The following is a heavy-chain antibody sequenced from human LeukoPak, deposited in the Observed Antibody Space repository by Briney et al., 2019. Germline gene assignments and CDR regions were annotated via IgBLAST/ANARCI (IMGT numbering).Heavy chain of an antibody. Sequence: SETLSLTCTVPGGSFSTYYWSWIRQPAGKGLEWIGHIYTSGATNYNPSLKSRVTISVDTSKNRFSLKLSSVTAADTAVYYCASSTKYYYGSGSPYYYYYMDVWGKGTTVTISS. CDR2: IYTSGAT. D-gene: IGHD3-10*01. V-gene: IGHV4-4*07. CDR1: GGSFSTYY. CDR3: ASSTKYYYGSGSPYYYYYMDV. J-gene: IGHJ6*03.